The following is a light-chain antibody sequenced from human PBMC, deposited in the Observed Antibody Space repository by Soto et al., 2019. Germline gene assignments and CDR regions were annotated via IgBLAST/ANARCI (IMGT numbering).Light chain of an antibody. CDR3: CSYTGSSTPVV. CDR1: SSDVGGYNY. CDR2: DVS. V-gene: IGLV2-14*03. Sequence: QSALTQPASVSGSPGQSITISCTGTSSDVGGYNYVSWYQQHPGKAPKLMIYDVSNRPSGVSNRFSGSKSGNTASLTISGLQAEDEADYYCCSYTGSSTPVVFCGGTKLTVL. J-gene: IGLJ2*01.